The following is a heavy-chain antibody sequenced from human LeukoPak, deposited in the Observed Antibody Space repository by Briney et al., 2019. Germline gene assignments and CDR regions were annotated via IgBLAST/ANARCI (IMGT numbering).Heavy chain of an antibody. CDR3: ARAGGIVATIAQYYYYYYMDV. CDR2: MNPNSGNT. D-gene: IGHD5-12*01. Sequence: GASVKVSCEASGCTFTSYDINWVRQATGQGLEWMGWMNPNSGNTGYAQEFQGRVTMTRNTSISTAYMELSSLRSEDTAVYYCARAGGIVATIAQYYYYYYMDVWGKGTTVTVSS. CDR1: GCTFTSYD. J-gene: IGHJ6*03. V-gene: IGHV1-8*01.